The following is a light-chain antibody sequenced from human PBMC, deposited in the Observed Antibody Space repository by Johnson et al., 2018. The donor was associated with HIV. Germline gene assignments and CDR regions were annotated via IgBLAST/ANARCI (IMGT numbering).Light chain of an antibody. J-gene: IGLJ1*01. Sequence: QSVLTQPPSVSAAPGQKVTISCSGSSSNIGNNYVSWYQHLPGTAPKLLIYENTKRPSGVPDRFSGSKSGSSATLGIPGLPPGDEADYYCATWDRSLSAGGVFGTGTKVTVL. CDR3: ATWDRSLSAGGV. CDR1: SSNIGNNY. V-gene: IGLV1-51*02. CDR2: ENT.